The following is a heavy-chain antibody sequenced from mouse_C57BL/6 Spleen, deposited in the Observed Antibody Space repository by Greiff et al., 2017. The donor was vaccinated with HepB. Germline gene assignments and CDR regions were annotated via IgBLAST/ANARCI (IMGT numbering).Heavy chain of an antibody. CDR3: ARSNDYDDYFDY. CDR1: GFNIKDYY. CDR2: IDPEEGAN. Sequence: EVQLQQSGAELVKPGASVKLSCTASGFNIKDYYMHWVKQRTEQGLEWIGRIDPEEGANKYAPKFQGKATITADTSYKTAYLKLSSLTYEETAVYYCARSNDYDDYFDYWGQGTTLTVSA. V-gene: IGHV14-2*01. J-gene: IGHJ2*01. D-gene: IGHD2-4*01.